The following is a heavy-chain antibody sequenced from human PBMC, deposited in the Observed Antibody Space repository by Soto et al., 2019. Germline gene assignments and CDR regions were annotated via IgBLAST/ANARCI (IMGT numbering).Heavy chain of an antibody. CDR1: GYNFTSYW. CDR2: IYPGDSDT. J-gene: IGHJ6*03. D-gene: IGHD1-1*01. Sequence: GESLKISGKGSGYNFTSYWIGWVRQMPGKGLEWMGIIYPGDSDTRYSPSFQGQVTISADKSISTAYLQWSSLKASDTAMYYCARLGNYYYYYMDVWGKGTTVTVSS. V-gene: IGHV5-51*01. CDR3: ARLGNYYYYYMDV.